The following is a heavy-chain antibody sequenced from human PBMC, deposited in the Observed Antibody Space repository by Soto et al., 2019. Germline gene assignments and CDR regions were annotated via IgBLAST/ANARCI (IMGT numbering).Heavy chain of an antibody. J-gene: IGHJ5*02. V-gene: IGHV4-4*02. CDR3: ARGWRDLKRWWFDP. Sequence: SETLSLTCAVSGGSISSSNWWSWVRQPPGKGLEWIGEIYHSGSTNYNPSLKSRVTISVDKSKNQFSLKLSSVTAADTAVYYCARGWRDLKRWWFDPWGQGNLVTVSS. CDR1: GGSISSSNW. D-gene: IGHD6-13*01. CDR2: IYHSGST.